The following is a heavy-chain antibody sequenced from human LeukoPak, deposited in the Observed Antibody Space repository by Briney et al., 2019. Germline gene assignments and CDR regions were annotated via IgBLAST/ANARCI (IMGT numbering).Heavy chain of an antibody. J-gene: IGHJ4*02. V-gene: IGHV4-4*02. CDR1: GGSISSSNW. D-gene: IGHD6-13*01. CDR3: ARDGGSSWDWNY. CDR2: IYHSGST. Sequence: NPSETLSLTCGVSGGSISSSNWWSWVRQPPGKGLEWIGEIYHSGSTNYNPSLKSRVTISVDKSKNQFSLKLSSVTAADTAVYYCARDGGSSWDWNYWGQGTLVTVSS.